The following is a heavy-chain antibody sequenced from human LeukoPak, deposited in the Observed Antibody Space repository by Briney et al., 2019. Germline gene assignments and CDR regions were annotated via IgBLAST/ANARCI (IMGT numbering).Heavy chain of an antibody. CDR1: RFTLSSYA. Sequence: PGGSLRLSCAASRFTLSSYAMSWVRQPPWTGLNWVSGISGSGGNTFYADSVKGRFTISRDNSKNTLYMQRTSLRAEDTAVYYCARDWPSEWQQLPDYDAVDIWGQGTMVTVSS. J-gene: IGHJ3*02. V-gene: IGHV3-23*01. CDR2: ISGSGGNT. D-gene: IGHD6-13*01. CDR3: ARDWPSEWQQLPDYDAVDI.